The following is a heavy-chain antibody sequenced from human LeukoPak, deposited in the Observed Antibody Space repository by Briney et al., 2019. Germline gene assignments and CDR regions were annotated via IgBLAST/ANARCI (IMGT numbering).Heavy chain of an antibody. CDR3: ARCLPTRRALEY. CDR1: GFTFSSYS. CDR2: ITGNSNAI. V-gene: IGHV3-48*02. D-gene: IGHD3-3*01. Sequence: GGSLRLSCAASGFTFSSYSMMWVRQAPGKGLEWVSYITGNSNAITYADSVKGRFTISRDNAKNSLYLQMNSLRDDDTAVYYCARCLPTRRALEYWGQGTLVTVSS. J-gene: IGHJ4*02.